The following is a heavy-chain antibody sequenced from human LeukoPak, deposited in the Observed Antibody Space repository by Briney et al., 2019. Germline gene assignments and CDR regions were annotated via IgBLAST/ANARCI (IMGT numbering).Heavy chain of an antibody. D-gene: IGHD6-19*01. CDR3: ARSSGWYLEDSQFDY. Sequence: SQTLSLTCAISGDSVSSNSAAWNWITQSPSRGLEWLGRTYYRSKWYNDYAVSVKSRIIINPDTSKNQFSLQLNSVTPEDTAVYYCARSSGWYLEDSQFDYWGQGTLVTVSS. CDR2: TYYRSKWYN. V-gene: IGHV6-1*01. CDR1: GDSVSSNSAA. J-gene: IGHJ4*02.